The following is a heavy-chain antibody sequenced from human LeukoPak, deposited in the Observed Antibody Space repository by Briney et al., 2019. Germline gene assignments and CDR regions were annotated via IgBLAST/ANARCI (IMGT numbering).Heavy chain of an antibody. CDR1: RFTFSTYE. J-gene: IGHJ3*02. Sequence: GGSLRLSCAASRFTFSTYEMNWVRQTPGKGLEWVSYIGSSGRTIYYADSVEGRFTISRDNAKNSLYLQMNSLRAEDTAAYYCARDGKAVAVAFDIWGQGTMVTVSS. V-gene: IGHV3-48*03. CDR3: ARDGKAVAVAFDI. CDR2: IGSSGRTI. D-gene: IGHD6-19*01.